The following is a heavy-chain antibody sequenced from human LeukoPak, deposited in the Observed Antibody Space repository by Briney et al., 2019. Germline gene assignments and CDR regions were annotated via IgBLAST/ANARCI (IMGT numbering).Heavy chain of an antibody. J-gene: IGHJ4*02. CDR3: VSRAYCGGNCPSHFDY. Sequence: GTSLRLSCVVSGFTLTNYALHWVRQAPGKGLEWVANIKQDGSEQYYVDSVRGRFITSRDNAKNTLFLQMNSLRSEDTAVYYCVSRAYCGGNCPSHFDYWGRGTLVTVSS. CDR2: IKQDGSEQ. V-gene: IGHV3-7*03. CDR1: GFTLTNYA. D-gene: IGHD2-21*02.